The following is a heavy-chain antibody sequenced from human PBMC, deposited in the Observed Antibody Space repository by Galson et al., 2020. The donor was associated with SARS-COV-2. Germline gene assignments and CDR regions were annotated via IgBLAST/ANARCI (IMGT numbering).Heavy chain of an antibody. Sequence: SVKVSCKASGGTFSSYAISWVRQAPGQGLEWMGGIIPIFGTANYAQKFQGRVTITADESTSTAYMELSSLRSEDTAVYYCARDDSKLGDAFDIWGQGTMVTVSS. D-gene: IGHD6-13*01. J-gene: IGHJ3*02. V-gene: IGHV1-69*13. CDR2: IIPIFGTA. CDR3: ARDDSKLGDAFDI. CDR1: GGTFSSYA.